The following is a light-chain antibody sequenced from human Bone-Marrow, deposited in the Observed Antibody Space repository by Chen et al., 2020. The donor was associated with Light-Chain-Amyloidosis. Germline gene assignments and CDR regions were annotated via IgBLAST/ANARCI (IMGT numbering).Light chain of an antibody. CDR1: SSDVGGDNH. CDR3: SSYTITNTLV. V-gene: IGLV2-14*01. J-gene: IGLJ1*01. CDR2: EVT. Sequence: QSALTPHASVAGSPGQSITISCTGTSSDVGGDNHVSWYQQHPDKAPKLMIYEVTNRPSWVPDRFSGSKSDNTASLTISGLQTEDEADYFCSSYTITNTLVFGSGTRVTVL.